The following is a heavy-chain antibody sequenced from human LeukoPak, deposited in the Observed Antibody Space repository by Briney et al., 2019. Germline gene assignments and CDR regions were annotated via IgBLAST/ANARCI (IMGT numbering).Heavy chain of an antibody. CDR3: ARHLSGVTGYTYGRGIDY. J-gene: IGHJ4*02. D-gene: IGHD5-18*01. CDR1: GFTFSSCW. CDR2: IKQDGSEK. V-gene: IGHV3-7*01. Sequence: GGSLRLSCAASGFTFSSCWMSWVRQAPGKGLEWVANIKQDGSEKYYVDSVKGRFTISRDNAKKSLYLQMNSLRAEDTAVYYCARHLSGVTGYTYGRGIDYWGQGTLVTVSS.